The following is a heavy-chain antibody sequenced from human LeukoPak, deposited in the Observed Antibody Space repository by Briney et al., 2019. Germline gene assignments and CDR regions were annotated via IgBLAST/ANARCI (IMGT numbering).Heavy chain of an antibody. CDR3: AKEYTGTFSPFPSYFDN. Sequence: GGTLRLSCAASGFTFSSYGMSWVRQAPGKGLEWVSAISGSGGRTYYADSVKGRFTISRDNSKNTLYLQMNSLRAEDTAIYYCAKEYTGTFSPFPSYFDNWGQGTLVTVSS. CDR1: GFTFSSYG. J-gene: IGHJ4*02. V-gene: IGHV3-23*01. CDR2: ISGSGGRT. D-gene: IGHD1-26*01.